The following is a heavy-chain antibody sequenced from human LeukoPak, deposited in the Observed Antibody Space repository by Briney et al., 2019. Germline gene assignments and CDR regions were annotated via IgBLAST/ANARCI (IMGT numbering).Heavy chain of an antibody. V-gene: IGHV3-30*03. D-gene: IGHD2-21*02. J-gene: IGHJ4*02. Sequence: GGSLRLSCAASGFTFSSYGMHWVRQAPGQGLEWVAVISYDGSNKYYADSVKGRFTITRDNSKNTLYLQMNSLRAEDTAVYYCAAYCGGDCCGGLDYWGQGTLVTVSS. CDR1: GFTFSSYG. CDR3: AAYCGGDCCGGLDY. CDR2: ISYDGSNK.